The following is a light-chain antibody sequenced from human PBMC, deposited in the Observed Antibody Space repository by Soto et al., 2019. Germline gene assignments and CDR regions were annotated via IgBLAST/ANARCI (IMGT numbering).Light chain of an antibody. CDR2: DTS. J-gene: IGKJ2*01. CDR1: QSISSW. V-gene: IGKV1-5*01. CDR3: QQYNSYSPYT. Sequence: DIQMTQSPSTLSASVGDRVTITCRASQSISSWLAWYQQKPGKAPKLLIYDTSSLESGVPSRISGSGSGTEFTLTISSPQPDDFANYYCQQYNSYSPYTFGQGTKLEIK.